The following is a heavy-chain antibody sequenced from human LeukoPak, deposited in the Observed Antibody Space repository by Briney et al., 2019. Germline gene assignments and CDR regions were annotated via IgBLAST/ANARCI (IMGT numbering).Heavy chain of an antibody. CDR1: GGSFSGYY. CDR3: ARGGYSYGYRSPRSYFDY. CDR2: INHSGST. Sequence: PSETLSLTCAVYGGSFSGYYWSWIRQPPGKGLEWIGEINHSGSTNYNPSLKSRVTISVDTSKNQFSLKLSSVTAADTAVYYCARGGYSYGYRSPRSYFDYWGQGTLVTVSS. J-gene: IGHJ4*02. D-gene: IGHD5-18*01. V-gene: IGHV4-34*01.